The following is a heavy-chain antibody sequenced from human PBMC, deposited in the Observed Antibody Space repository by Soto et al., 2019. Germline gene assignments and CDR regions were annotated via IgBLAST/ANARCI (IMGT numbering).Heavy chain of an antibody. Sequence: WESLKIDCQVAGYTITMYWIGWVRQMPGKGLEWMGIIYPSDSDTRYSPSFQGQVTISADQSINTAYLQWDSLKASDTAIYYCARPANTVADHFDLWGQGTPVTVSS. CDR2: IYPSDSDT. CDR3: ARPANTVADHFDL. CDR1: GYTITMYW. D-gene: IGHD4-17*01. V-gene: IGHV5-51*01. J-gene: IGHJ4*02.